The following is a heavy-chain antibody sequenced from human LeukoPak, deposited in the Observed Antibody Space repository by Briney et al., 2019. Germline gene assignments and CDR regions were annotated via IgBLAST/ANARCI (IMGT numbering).Heavy chain of an antibody. CDR2: ISGSGGST. J-gene: IGHJ4*02. Sequence: GGSLRLSCAASGFTFSSYAMSWVRQAPGKGLEWVPAISGSGGSTHSAESVKGRFTISRDNSKNTLYLQVNSLRAEDTAVYYCAKEEAYGYYYDSSGYRFDYWGQGALVTVSS. V-gene: IGHV3-23*01. D-gene: IGHD3-22*01. CDR1: GFTFSSYA. CDR3: AKEEAYGYYYDSSGYRFDY.